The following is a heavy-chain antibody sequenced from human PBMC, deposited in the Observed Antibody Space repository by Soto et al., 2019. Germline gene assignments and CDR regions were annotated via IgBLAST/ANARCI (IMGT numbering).Heavy chain of an antibody. D-gene: IGHD6-19*01. Sequence: SGPTLVNPTETLTLTCTVSGFSLSNARMGVSWIRQPPGKALEWLAHIFSNDEKSYSTSLKSRLTISKDTSKSQVVLTMTNMDPVDTATYYCARMLNLVAGPKDFDYWGQGTLVTVSS. CDR3: ARMLNLVAGPKDFDY. J-gene: IGHJ4*02. CDR2: IFSNDEK. V-gene: IGHV2-26*01. CDR1: GFSLSNARMG.